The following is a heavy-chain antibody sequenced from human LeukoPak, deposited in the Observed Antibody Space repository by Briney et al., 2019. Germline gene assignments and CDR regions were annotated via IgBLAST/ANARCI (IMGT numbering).Heavy chain of an antibody. CDR3: AKWPEGAMDYFDS. CDR1: GFSFSSYA. D-gene: IGHD3-16*01. V-gene: IGHV3-23*01. CDR2: ISRDGTRT. J-gene: IGHJ4*02. Sequence: GGSLRLSCAPSGFSFSSYAMAWARQAPVKGLECVSAISRDGTRTYYADSVKGRFTISRDNSKNTLYLEMSSLRVEDTAIYYCAKWPEGAMDYFDSWGQGTLVTVSS.